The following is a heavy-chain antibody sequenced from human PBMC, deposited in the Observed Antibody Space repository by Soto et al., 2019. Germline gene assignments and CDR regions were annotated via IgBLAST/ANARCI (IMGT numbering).Heavy chain of an antibody. D-gene: IGHD3-16*01. CDR1: GGSISSGGYY. Sequence: QVQLQESGPGLVKPSQTLSLTCTVSGGSISSGGYYWSWIRQHPGKGLEWIGYIYYSGSTYYNPSLKSRVTKSVDTSKNQFSWKLSAGTAADAGVYNGASGGGINWFDPWGQGTLVTVSS. V-gene: IGHV4-31*03. CDR3: ASGGGINWFDP. J-gene: IGHJ5*02. CDR2: IYYSGST.